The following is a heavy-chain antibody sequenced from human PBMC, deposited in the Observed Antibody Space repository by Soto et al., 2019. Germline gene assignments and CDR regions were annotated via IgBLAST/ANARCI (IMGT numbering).Heavy chain of an antibody. D-gene: IGHD3-3*01. V-gene: IGHV3-30-3*01. CDR3: ARGYDFWSGYYYPYGMDV. J-gene: IGHJ6*02. Sequence: GGSLGLSCAACGVTFCSYAVHGVRKAPGKGLEWVAVISYDGSNKNYADSVKGRFTISRDNSKNTLYLQMNSLRAEDTAVYYCARGYDFWSGYYYPYGMDVWGQGTTVTVSS. CDR1: GVTFCSYA. CDR2: ISYDGSNK.